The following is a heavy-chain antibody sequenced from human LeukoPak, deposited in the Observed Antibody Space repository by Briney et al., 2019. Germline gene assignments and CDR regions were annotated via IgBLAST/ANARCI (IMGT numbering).Heavy chain of an antibody. D-gene: IGHD5-12*01. CDR3: AAGRGYGDAFNI. V-gene: IGHV3-66*01. Sequence: GGSLILSCAASGFTVSSNYMSWVRQAPGKGLEWVSVISGGGRTYYADSVKGRFTISRDNSKNTLYLQMNSLRAEDTAVYYCAAGRGYGDAFNIWGQGTMVTVSS. J-gene: IGHJ3*02. CDR1: GFTVSSNY. CDR2: ISGGGRT.